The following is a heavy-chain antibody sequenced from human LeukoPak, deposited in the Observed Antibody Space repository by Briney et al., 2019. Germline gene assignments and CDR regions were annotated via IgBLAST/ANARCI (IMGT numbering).Heavy chain of an antibody. CDR2: ISSSGSTI. J-gene: IGHJ5*02. CDR1: GFTFSDYY. Sequence: GGSLRLSCAASGFTFSDYYMSWIRQAPGKGLEWVSYISSSGSTIYYADSVKGRFTISRDNAKNSLYLQMNSLRAEDTAVYYCARDLSYSYVGWFDPWGQGTLVTVSS. V-gene: IGHV3-11*04. CDR3: ARDLSYSYVGWFDP. D-gene: IGHD5-18*01.